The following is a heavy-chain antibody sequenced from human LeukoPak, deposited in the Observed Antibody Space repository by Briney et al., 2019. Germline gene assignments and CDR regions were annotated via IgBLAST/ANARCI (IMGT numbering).Heavy chain of an antibody. CDR3: ARGYSYPKGWDY. D-gene: IGHD5-18*01. Sequence: GESLKISCKGSGYSFATYWIGGVRQLPGKGLGGMGIIYPGDSDTKYSPSFQGQVTISADKSISTAYLQWSSLKASDTAMYYCARGYSYPKGWDYWGQGTLVIVSS. V-gene: IGHV5-51*01. CDR1: GYSFATYW. J-gene: IGHJ4*02. CDR2: IYPGDSDT.